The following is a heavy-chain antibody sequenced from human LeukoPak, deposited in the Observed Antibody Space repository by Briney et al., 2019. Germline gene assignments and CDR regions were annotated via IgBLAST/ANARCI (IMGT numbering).Heavy chain of an antibody. D-gene: IGHD1-26*01. J-gene: IGHJ4*02. V-gene: IGHV1-24*01. CDR2: FDPEDGET. CDR3: ATPPGGSYHRYFDY. Sequence: ASVKVSCKVSGYTLTELSMHWVRQAPGKGLEWMGGFDPEDGETIYAQKFQGRVTMTEDTSTDTAYMELSSLRSEATAVYYCATPPGGSYHRYFDYWGQGTLVTVSS. CDR1: GYTLTELS.